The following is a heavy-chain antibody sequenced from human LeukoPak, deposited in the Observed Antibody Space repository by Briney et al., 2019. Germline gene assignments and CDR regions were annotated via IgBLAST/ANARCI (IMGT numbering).Heavy chain of an antibody. CDR1: GGTFSSYA. CDR2: IIPIFGTA. Sequence: ASVKVSCTASGGTFSSYAISWVRQAPGQGLEWMGGIIPIFGTANYAQKFQGRVTITRDTSASTAYMELSSLTSEDTAVYYCARGRWSATTATYYLDFWGQGTLVTVSS. CDR3: ARGRWSATTATYYLDF. D-gene: IGHD5-24*01. V-gene: IGHV1-69*05. J-gene: IGHJ4*02.